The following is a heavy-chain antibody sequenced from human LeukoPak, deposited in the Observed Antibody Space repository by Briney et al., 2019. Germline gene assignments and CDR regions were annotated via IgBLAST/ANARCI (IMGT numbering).Heavy chain of an antibody. CDR2: LYPEGTT. Sequence: VGSLRLSCAASGFTVSSNYMSWVREVPGKGLEWVAVLYPEGTTYYGDSVNGRLTISRDNSRNTLFLQINSLRPEDTALYYCARTMVVTSTTDAFDIWGQGTMVTVSS. CDR1: GFTVSSNY. CDR3: ARTMVVTSTTDAFDI. D-gene: IGHD2/OR15-2a*01. J-gene: IGHJ3*02. V-gene: IGHV3-66*02.